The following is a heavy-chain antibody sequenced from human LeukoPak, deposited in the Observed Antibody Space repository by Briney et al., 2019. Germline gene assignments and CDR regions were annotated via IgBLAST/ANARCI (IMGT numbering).Heavy chain of an antibody. CDR3: ARVSPRRQLLLSA. Sequence: SETLSLTCTVSGGSVGSYYWNWIRQPPGKGLEWIGYIYYSGSTNYNPSLTSRVTMSVDTSKNQFSLKLTSVTAAATAVYYCARVSPRRQLLLSAWGQGTLATVSS. CDR2: IYYSGST. V-gene: IGHV4-59*02. D-gene: IGHD2-2*01. CDR1: GGSVGSYY. J-gene: IGHJ5*02.